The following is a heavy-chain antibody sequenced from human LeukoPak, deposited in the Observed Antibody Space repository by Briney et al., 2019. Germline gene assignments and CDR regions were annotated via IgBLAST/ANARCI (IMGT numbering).Heavy chain of an antibody. CDR2: IWYDGSNK. CDR1: GFTFSSYG. V-gene: IGHV3-33*01. D-gene: IGHD3-10*01. J-gene: IGHJ4*02. Sequence: GGSLRLSCAASGFTFSSYGMHWVRQAPGKGLEWVAVIWYDGSNKYYADSVKGRFTISRDNSKNTLYLQMNSLRAEDTAVYYCARGYTGDYYGSGSYYGYWGQGTRVTVSS. CDR3: ARGYTGDYYGSGSYYGY.